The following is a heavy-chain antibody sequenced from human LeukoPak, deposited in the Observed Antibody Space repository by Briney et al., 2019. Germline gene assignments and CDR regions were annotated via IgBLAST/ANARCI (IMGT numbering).Heavy chain of an antibody. Sequence: SETLSLTCTVSGGPISGYYWNWIRQTPGKELEWIGYIHYSGRSNYNPSLKSRVTMSVDTSKNQFSLKLSSVTAADTAEYYCAAGAARPDYFDYWGQGTLVTVSS. J-gene: IGHJ4*02. CDR2: IHYSGRS. V-gene: IGHV4-59*03. CDR3: AAGAARPDYFDY. D-gene: IGHD6-6*01. CDR1: GGPISGYY.